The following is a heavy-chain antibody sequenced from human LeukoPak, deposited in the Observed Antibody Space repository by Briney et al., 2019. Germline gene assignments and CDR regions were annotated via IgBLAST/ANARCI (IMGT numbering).Heavy chain of an antibody. CDR1: GFTFSSYA. Sequence: GGSLRLSCAASGFTFSSYAMSWVRQAPGKGLEWVSAISGSGGSTYYADSVKGRFTISRDNSKNTLYLQMNSLRAEDTAVYYCAKEGFYCSGGSCYPDYWGQGTLVTVPS. J-gene: IGHJ4*02. D-gene: IGHD2-15*01. CDR3: AKEGFYCSGGSCYPDY. V-gene: IGHV3-23*01. CDR2: ISGSGGST.